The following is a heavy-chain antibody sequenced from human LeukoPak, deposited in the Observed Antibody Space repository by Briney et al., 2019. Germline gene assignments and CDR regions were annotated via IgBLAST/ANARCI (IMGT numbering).Heavy chain of an antibody. CDR3: ARDGRGYYLGWGSSSGYYFDY. Sequence: ASVKVSCKASGYTFTSYGISWVRQAPGQGLEWMGWISAYNGNTNYAQKLQGRVTMTTDTSTSTAYMELRSLRSDDTAVYYCARDGRGYYLGWGSSSGYYFDYGGRGPLVTVSS. D-gene: IGHD3-10*01. V-gene: IGHV1-18*01. CDR2: ISAYNGNT. J-gene: IGHJ4*02. CDR1: GYTFTSYG.